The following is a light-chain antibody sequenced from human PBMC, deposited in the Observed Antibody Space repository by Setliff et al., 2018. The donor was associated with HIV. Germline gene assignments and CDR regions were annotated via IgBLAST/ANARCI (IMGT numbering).Light chain of an antibody. V-gene: IGLV2-14*01. CDR3: SSYTSSSTDV. CDR1: SSDVGTYNA. CDR2: DVS. J-gene: IGLJ1*01. Sequence: QSALAQPASVSGSPGQSITTSCTGTSSDVGTYNAVYWYQQHPGKAPKLMIYDVSTRHSGVSNRFSGSKSGNTASLTISGLQTEDEADYYCSSYTSSSTDVFGTGTKVTVL.